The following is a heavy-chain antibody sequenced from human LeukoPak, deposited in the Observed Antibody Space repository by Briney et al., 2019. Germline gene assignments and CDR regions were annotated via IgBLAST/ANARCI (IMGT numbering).Heavy chain of an antibody. D-gene: IGHD5-18*01. J-gene: IGHJ4*02. CDR3: ARDLRIQLWPTHDY. CDR2: INHSGST. Sequence: SETLSLTCAVYGGSFSGYYWSWIRQPPGKGLEWIGEINHSGSTNYNPSLKSRVTISVDTSKNQFSLKLSSVTAADTAVYYCARDLRIQLWPTHDYWGQGTLVTVSS. V-gene: IGHV4-34*01. CDR1: GGSFSGYY.